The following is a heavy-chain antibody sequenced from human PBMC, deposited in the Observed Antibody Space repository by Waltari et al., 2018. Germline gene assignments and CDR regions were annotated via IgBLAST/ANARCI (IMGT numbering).Heavy chain of an antibody. CDR2: IKSKNDGGTI. CDR3: TTDPRD. V-gene: IGHV3-15*01. Sequence: EVQLVESGGGLVNTGGCLRISCAASVFTLNKSWLSWVRQAPGKGLEWIGRIKSKNDGGTIDYAAPVKGRFTISRDDSTKTVYLQMNSLKTEDTAVYYCTTDPRDWGQGTLVTVSS. CDR1: VFTLNKSW. D-gene: IGHD6-6*01. J-gene: IGHJ4*02.